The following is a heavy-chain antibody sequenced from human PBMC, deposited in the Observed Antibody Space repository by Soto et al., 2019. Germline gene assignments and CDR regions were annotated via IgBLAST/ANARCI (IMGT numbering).Heavy chain of an antibody. V-gene: IGHV4-30-4*08. D-gene: IGHD4-4*01. CDR1: GFTFSSYS. CDR2: IYYSGST. Sequence: LRLSCAASGFTFSSYSMNWVRQAPGKGLEWIGYIYYSGSTYYNPSLKSRVTISVDTSKNQFSLKLSSVTAADTAVYYCARGELDYSNVGIDPWGQGTLVTVSS. J-gene: IGHJ5*02. CDR3: ARGELDYSNVGIDP.